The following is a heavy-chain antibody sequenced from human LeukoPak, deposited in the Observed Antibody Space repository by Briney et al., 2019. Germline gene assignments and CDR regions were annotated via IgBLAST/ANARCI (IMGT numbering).Heavy chain of an antibody. D-gene: IGHD2/OR15-2a*01. CDR3: AREFDTSGDY. CDR2: IYHSGST. V-gene: IGHV4-38-2*02. Sequence: SETLSLTCTVSGYSISSGYYWGWIRQPPGKGLEWIGSIYHSGSTYYNPSLKSRVTISVDTSKNQFSLKLSSVTAADTAVYYCAREFDTSGDYWGQGTLVTVSS. J-gene: IGHJ4*02. CDR1: GYSISSGYY.